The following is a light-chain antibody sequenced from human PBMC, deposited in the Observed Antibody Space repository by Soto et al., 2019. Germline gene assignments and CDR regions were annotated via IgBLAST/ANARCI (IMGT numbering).Light chain of an antibody. V-gene: IGLV1-47*01. CDR3: AAWDDSLSGRYV. Sequence: QLVLAQPPSASGTPGQRVTISCSGSSSSIGSNYVYWYQQLPGTAPKLLIYRNNQRPSGVPDRFSGSKSGTSASLAISGLRSEDEADYYCAAWDDSLSGRYVFGTGTKLTVL. J-gene: IGLJ1*01. CDR2: RNN. CDR1: SSSIGSNY.